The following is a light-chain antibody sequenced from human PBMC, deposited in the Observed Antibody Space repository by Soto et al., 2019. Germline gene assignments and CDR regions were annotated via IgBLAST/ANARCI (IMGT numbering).Light chain of an antibody. CDR2: WAS. Sequence: DIVMTQSPDSLAVSLGERATITCKSSQSVLYSPDNKNYLAWYQQRPGQPPKLLIYWASTRESGVPDRFSGSGSGAEFPLTNRSVQAGDGARYYFPQYYNNPSYPFGQGTKLEIK. CDR3: PQYYNNPSYP. V-gene: IGKV4-1*01. CDR1: QSVLYSPDNKNY. J-gene: IGKJ2*01.